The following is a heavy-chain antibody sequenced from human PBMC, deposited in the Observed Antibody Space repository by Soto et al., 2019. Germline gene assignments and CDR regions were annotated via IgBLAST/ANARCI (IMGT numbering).Heavy chain of an antibody. J-gene: IGHJ4*02. CDR1: GYSFTSYW. CDR2: IDPSDSYT. V-gene: IGHV5-10-1*01. Sequence: PGESLKISWKGSGYSFTSYWISWVRQMPGKGLEWMGRIDPSDSYTNYSPSFQGHVTISADKSISTAYLQWSSLKASDTAMYYCARHPGPRTYYYDSSGYYYVYWGQGTLVTVSS. CDR3: ARHPGPRTYYYDSSGYYYVY. D-gene: IGHD3-22*01.